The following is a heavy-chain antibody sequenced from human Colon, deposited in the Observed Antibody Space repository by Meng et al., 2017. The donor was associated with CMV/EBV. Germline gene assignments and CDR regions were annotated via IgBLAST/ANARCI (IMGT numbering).Heavy chain of an antibody. CDR1: GFTVSSNY. J-gene: IGHJ4*02. D-gene: IGHD3-10*01. Sequence: GESLKISCAASGFTVSSNYMSWVRQAPGKGLEWVSSISSSSSYIYYADSVKGRFTISRDNAKNSLYLQMNSLRAEDTAVYYCTITTASMVRGVISALDYWGQGTLVTVSS. V-gene: IGHV3-21*01. CDR2: ISSSSSYI. CDR3: TITTASMVRGVISALDY.